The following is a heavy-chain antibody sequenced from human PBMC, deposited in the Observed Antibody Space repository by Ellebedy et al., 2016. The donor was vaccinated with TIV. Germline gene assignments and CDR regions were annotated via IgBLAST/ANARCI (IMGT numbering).Heavy chain of an antibody. J-gene: IGHJ4*02. CDR1: GYTFIGYY. CDR3: GRSGYGSGWSFDY. Sequence: AASVKVSCKASGYTFIGYYMHWVRQAPGQGLEWMGWINPKNGDTSYAQKFQGRVTMTRDTSISTAYMELSRLGSDDTAVYYCGRSGYGSGWSFDYWGQGTLVNVSS. V-gene: IGHV1-2*02. D-gene: IGHD6-19*01. CDR2: INPKNGDT.